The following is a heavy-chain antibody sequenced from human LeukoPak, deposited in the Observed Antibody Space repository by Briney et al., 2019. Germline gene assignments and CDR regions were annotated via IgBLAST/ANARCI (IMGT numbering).Heavy chain of an antibody. D-gene: IGHD3-16*02. Sequence: GGSLRLSCTVSGFTFSDHYMEWVRQAPGKGLEWVGRSRDKANSYTTEYAASVKGRFTISRDDSKNSLYLQMNSLRAEDTAVYYCATVRGNYVWGSYRPYYFDYWGQGTLVTVSS. CDR2: SRDKANSYTT. CDR3: ATVRGNYVWGSYRPYYFDY. CDR1: GFTFSDHY. J-gene: IGHJ4*02. V-gene: IGHV3-72*01.